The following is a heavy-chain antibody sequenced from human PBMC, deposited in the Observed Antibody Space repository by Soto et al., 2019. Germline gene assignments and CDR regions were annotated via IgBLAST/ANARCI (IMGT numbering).Heavy chain of an antibody. Sequence: GGSLRLSCAASGFTFSNAWMSWVRQAPGKGLEWVGRIKSKTDGGTTDYAAPGKGRFTISRVDSKNTLYLQMNSLKTEDTAVYYCTADPVAGTTEPNYFDYWGQGTLVTVSS. CDR3: TADPVAGTTEPNYFDY. CDR1: GFTFSNAW. V-gene: IGHV3-15*01. J-gene: IGHJ4*02. D-gene: IGHD6-19*01. CDR2: IKSKTDGGTT.